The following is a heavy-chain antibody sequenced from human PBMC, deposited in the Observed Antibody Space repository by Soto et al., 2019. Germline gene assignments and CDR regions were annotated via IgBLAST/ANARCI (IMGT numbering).Heavy chain of an antibody. D-gene: IGHD6-13*01. J-gene: IGHJ4*02. CDR1: GGSFSGYY. CDR2: INHSGST. Sequence: TLSLTCAVYGGSFSGYYWSWIRQPPGKGLEWIGEINHSGSTNYNPSLKSRVTISVDTSKNQFSLKLSSVTAADTAVYYCASASIAAAMDYWGQGTLVTVSS. CDR3: ASASIAAAMDY. V-gene: IGHV4-34*01.